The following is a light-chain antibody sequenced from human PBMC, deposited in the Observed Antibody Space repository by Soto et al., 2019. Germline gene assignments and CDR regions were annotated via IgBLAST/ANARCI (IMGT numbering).Light chain of an antibody. CDR3: QSYDSNLSVV. CDR1: GSTIGAGYD. CDR2: DNN. Sequence: QSVLTQPPSVSGAPGQRVTISCTGSGSTIGAGYDVHWYQHLPGTAPKLLIYDNNNRPSGVPDRFSGSKSGTSASLAISGLQAEDEADYYCQSYDSNLSVVFGGGTQLTVL. J-gene: IGLJ2*01. V-gene: IGLV1-40*01.